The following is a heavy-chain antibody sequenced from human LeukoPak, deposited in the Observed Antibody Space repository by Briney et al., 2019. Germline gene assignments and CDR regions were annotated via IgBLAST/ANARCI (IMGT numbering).Heavy chain of an antibody. J-gene: IGHJ4*02. CDR2: INSDGSST. CDR1: GFSFTSYW. Sequence: SGGSLRLSCAASGFSFTSYWMHWVRQAPGKGLVWVSRINSDGSSTTYADSVKGRFTISRDNAKNTLYLQMNTLRGEDTAVYYCALMDSSGYYWGQGTLVTVSS. CDR3: ALMDSSGYY. D-gene: IGHD3-22*01. V-gene: IGHV3-74*01.